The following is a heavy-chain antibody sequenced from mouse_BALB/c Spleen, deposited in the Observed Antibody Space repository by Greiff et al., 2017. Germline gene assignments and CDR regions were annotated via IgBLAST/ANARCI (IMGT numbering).Heavy chain of an antibody. V-gene: IGHV5-12-2*01. CDR2: ISNGGGST. CDR3: ARRGGNYYFDY. Sequence: DVQLVESGGGLVQPGGSLKLSCAASGFTFSSYTMSWVRQTPEKRLEWVAYISNGGGSTYYPDTVKGRFTISRDNAKNTLYLQMSSLKSEDTAMYYCARRGGNYYFDYWGQGTTLTVSS. J-gene: IGHJ2*01. D-gene: IGHD2-1*01. CDR1: GFTFSSYT.